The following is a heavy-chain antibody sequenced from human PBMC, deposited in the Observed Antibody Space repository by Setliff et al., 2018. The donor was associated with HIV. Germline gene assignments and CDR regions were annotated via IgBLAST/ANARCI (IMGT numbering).Heavy chain of an antibody. CDR3: ARGPALTTVTNPFDY. D-gene: IGHD4-4*01. CDR2: ISSNGDTT. V-gene: IGHV3-64*02. J-gene: IGHJ4*02. Sequence: GGSLRLSCAASGFIFVSSAMHWVRQAPGKGLDFVSGISSNGDTTYYADSVKGRFTISRDNSKNTLSLQMGSLRPEDMAVYYCARGPALTTVTNPFDYWGQGTLVTVSS. CDR1: GFIFVSSA.